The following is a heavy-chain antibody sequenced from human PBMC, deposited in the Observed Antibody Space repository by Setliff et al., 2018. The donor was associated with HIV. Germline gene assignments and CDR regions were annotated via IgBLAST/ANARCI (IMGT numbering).Heavy chain of an antibody. V-gene: IGHV1-2*06. CDR2: VIPNGGAT. CDR3: AREGLQGSFEYYYYYMEV. CDR1: GYTFTDYY. Sequence: ASVKVSCKASGYTFTDYYIHWVRQAPGQGLEWMGRVIPNGGATIYAQKFQGRITMTSDTSISTAYMALSRLRSDDTAVYYCAREGLQGSFEYYYYYMEVWGKGTTVTVSS. D-gene: IGHD2-15*01. J-gene: IGHJ6*03.